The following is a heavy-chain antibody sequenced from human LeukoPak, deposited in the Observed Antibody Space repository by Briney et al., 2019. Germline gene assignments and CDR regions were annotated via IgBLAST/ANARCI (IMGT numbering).Heavy chain of an antibody. CDR2: IYISGST. CDR3: AREEGSGSYISFDY. D-gene: IGHD3-10*01. Sequence: SETLPLTCTVSGGSIGSYYWSWIRQPAGKGLEWIGRIYISGSTNYNPSLKSRVTMSVDTSKNQFSLKLSSVTAADTAVYYCAREEGSGSYISFDYWGQGTLVTVSS. V-gene: IGHV4-4*07. J-gene: IGHJ4*02. CDR1: GGSIGSYY.